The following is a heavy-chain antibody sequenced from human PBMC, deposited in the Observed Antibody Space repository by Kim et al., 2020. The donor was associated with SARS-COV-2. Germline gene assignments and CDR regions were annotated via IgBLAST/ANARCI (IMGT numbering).Heavy chain of an antibody. Sequence: SGPTLVNPPQTLTLTCTFSGFSLSTSGMCVNWIRQPPGKALEWLARIDWDDDKYYNRSLKTRLTISKDTSRNQVALIMTNMDPVDTATYYCARIRGTGTTRSQSYRYYMDVWGKGTTVTVSS. D-gene: IGHD1-7*01. CDR2: IDWDDDK. CDR1: GFSLSTSGMC. V-gene: IGHV2-70*11. J-gene: IGHJ6*03. CDR3: ARIRGTGTTRSQSYRYYMDV.